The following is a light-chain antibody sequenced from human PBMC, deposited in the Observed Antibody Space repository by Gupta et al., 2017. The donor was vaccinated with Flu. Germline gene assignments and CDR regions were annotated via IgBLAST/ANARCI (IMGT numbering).Light chain of an antibody. CDR2: DAS. CDR3: QHYHNVPL. V-gene: IGKV1-33*01. Sequence: SPSSLSASVGDRVTITCQASQDIHKHLNWYQQKPGKAPSLLIYDASNLETGVPSRFSGSGSGTHFSFSISGLQPEDFATYYCQHYHNVPLFGGGTKVDVK. CDR1: QDIHKH. J-gene: IGKJ4*01.